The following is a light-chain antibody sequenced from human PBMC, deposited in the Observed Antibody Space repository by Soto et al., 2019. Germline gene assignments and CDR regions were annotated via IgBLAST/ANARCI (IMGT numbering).Light chain of an antibody. Sequence: EIVMTQSPATLSVSPGERATLSCGASQSIGSNLAWFQQKPGQAPRLLIYGASTRATGIPARFSGSGSGTEFTLTITSLQSEDFAVYFCHQYNSWPPYTFGQGTKLEIK. V-gene: IGKV3-15*01. CDR3: HQYNSWPPYT. CDR2: GAS. CDR1: QSIGSN. J-gene: IGKJ2*01.